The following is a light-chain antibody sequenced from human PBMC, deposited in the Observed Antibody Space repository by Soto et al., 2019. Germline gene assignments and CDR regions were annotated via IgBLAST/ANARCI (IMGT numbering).Light chain of an antibody. J-gene: IGKJ1*01. CDR1: QSVSSSY. CDR2: GAS. CDR3: QQYGSSWT. V-gene: IGKV3-20*01. Sequence: EIVLTQSPGTLSLSPGGRATLAGRASQSVSSSYLAWYQQKPGPAPRLLIYGASSRATGIPDSFSGSGSGTDFTLTISRLEPEDFAVYYCQQYGSSWTFGQGTTGDNK.